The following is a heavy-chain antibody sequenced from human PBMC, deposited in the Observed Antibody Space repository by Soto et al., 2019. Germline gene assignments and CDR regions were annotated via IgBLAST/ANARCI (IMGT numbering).Heavy chain of an antibody. J-gene: IGHJ6*02. CDR3: ARDRMFTEASPDCMNV. Sequence: ASVKVSCKASGGTFSSYAISWVRQAPGQGLEWMGGVIPIFGTANYAQKFQGRVTITADESTSTAYMELRSLRSDDTAVYYCARDRMFTEASPDCMNVWGQGTTVTVSS. V-gene: IGHV1-69*13. CDR2: VIPIFGTA. CDR1: GGTFSSYA. D-gene: IGHD2-15*01.